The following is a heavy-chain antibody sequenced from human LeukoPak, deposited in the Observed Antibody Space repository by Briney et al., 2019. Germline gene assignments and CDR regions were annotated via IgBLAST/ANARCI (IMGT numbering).Heavy chain of an antibody. V-gene: IGHV3-43*02. CDR2: INENGDIA. CDR3: AKARWEPNFDY. J-gene: IGHJ4*02. D-gene: IGHD1-26*01. Sequence: GGSLRLSCAASGFTFDDYAMHWVRQGPGKGLEWVSLINENGDIAYYGDSVRGRFTVSRDNAKNSLYLQMNSLTTEDTALYYCAKARWEPNFDYWGQGTLVTVSS. CDR1: GFTFDDYA.